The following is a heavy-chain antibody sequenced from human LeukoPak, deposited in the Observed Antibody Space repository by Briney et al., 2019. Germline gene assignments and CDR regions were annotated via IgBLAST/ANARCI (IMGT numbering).Heavy chain of an antibody. J-gene: IGHJ4*02. V-gene: IGHV4-59*08. CDR2: IYYSGST. CDR1: GGSISSYY. D-gene: IGHD7-27*01. CDR3: ARSLGLKKTLFGY. Sequence: SETLSLTCTVSGGSISSYYWSWIRQPLGKGLEWIGYIYYSGSTNYNPSLKSRVTISLDTSKNQFSLKLSSVTAADTAVYYCARSLGLKKTLFGYWGQGTLVTVSS.